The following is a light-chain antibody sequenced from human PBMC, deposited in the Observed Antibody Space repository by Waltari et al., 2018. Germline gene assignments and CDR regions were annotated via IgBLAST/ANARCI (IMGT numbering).Light chain of an antibody. CDR1: TSDVGVYNY. CDR3: SSFTSSSTWV. V-gene: IGLV2-14*01. CDR2: DVS. J-gene: IGLJ3*02. Sequence: QSALTQPASVSGSPGQSITISCTGTTSDVGVYNYVSWYQQHPGKAPKLMIYDVSNRPSGVSNRFSGSKSGITASLTISGLQAEDEADYYCSSFTSSSTWVFGGGTKLTVL.